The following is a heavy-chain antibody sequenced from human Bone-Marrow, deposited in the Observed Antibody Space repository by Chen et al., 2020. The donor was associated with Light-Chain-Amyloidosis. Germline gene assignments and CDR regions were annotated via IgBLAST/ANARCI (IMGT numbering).Heavy chain of an antibody. V-gene: IGHV1-3*01. D-gene: IGHD3-10*01. CDR3: ARDRFYGSGSYYIFDY. Sequence: QVQLVQSGAEVKKPGASVKVSCKASGYTFTNYALYWVRQAPGQRLEWMGWINAGNGNTKYSQKFQGRVTITRDTSASIAYMELSSLRSEGTAVYYCARDRFYGSGSYYIFDYWGQGTLVTVSS. CDR1: GYTFTNYA. CDR2: INAGNGNT. J-gene: IGHJ4*02.